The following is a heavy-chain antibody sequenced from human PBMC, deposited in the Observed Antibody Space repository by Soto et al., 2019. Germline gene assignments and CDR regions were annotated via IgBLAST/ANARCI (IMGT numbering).Heavy chain of an antibody. CDR2: IYSSGST. CDR1: GGAIGSHY. J-gene: IGHJ5*02. V-gene: IGHV4-4*07. D-gene: IGHD3-3*02. Sequence: SETLSLTCTISGGAIGSHYWTWIRQPAGKGLEWIGRIYSSGSTQYNPSLQSRVTMSLDTSKNQFSLRLESVTAAATAVNYCERRQPFSDCFDTWGQGTLVTVSS. CDR3: ERRQPFSDCFDT.